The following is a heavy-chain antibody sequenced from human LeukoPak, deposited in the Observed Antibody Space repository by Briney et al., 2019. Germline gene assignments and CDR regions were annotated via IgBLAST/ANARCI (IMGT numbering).Heavy chain of an antibody. CDR3: ASSRWQGMDV. V-gene: IGHV3-30*04. CDR1: GFTFSSYA. CDR2: ISYDGSNK. J-gene: IGHJ6*02. D-gene: IGHD2-15*01. Sequence: GGSLRLSCAASGFTFSSYAMHWVRQAPGKGLEWVAVISYDGSNKYYADSVKGRFTISRDNSKNTLYLQMNSLRAEDTAVYYCASSRWQGMDVWGQGTMVTVSS.